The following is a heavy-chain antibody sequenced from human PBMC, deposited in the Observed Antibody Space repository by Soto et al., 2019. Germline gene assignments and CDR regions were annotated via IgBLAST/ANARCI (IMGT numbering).Heavy chain of an antibody. D-gene: IGHD1-1*01. J-gene: IGHJ6*02. CDR2: INGYNGNT. V-gene: IGHV1-18*01. CDR3: ARMGYVPYYYYGMDV. Sequence: QVQLVQSGAEVKKPGASVKVSCKASGYTFTSYGITWVRQAPGQGLEWLGWINGYNGNTNYAQKLQGRVTMTTDTSTSTAYMELRSLRSDDTAVYYCARMGYVPYYYYGMDVWGQGTTVTVSS. CDR1: GYTFTSYG.